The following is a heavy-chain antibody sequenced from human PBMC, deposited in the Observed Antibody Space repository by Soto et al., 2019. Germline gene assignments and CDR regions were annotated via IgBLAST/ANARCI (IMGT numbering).Heavy chain of an antibody. V-gene: IGHV3-23*01. Sequence: EVQLLESGGALVQPGGSLRLSCAASGFTFSSYAMSWVRQAPGKGLEWVSAISGSGANTYYADSVKGRFTISRDSFKSTLYLQMNSLRVEDTAVYYCAKDSVISFGGIIVAFDYWGQGTLATVSP. D-gene: IGHD3-16*02. CDR1: GFTFSSYA. J-gene: IGHJ4*02. CDR3: AKDSVISFGGIIVAFDY. CDR2: ISGSGANT.